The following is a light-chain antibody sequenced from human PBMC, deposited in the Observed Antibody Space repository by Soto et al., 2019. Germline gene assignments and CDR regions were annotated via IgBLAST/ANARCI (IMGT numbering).Light chain of an antibody. J-gene: IGKJ3*01. CDR3: QQYELLPFT. V-gene: IGKV1-33*01. Sequence: DIQITHPPSSLSAPVGNRATITSQAIREIGNCLNWYQQKPGKAPKLLIYDASNLETGVPSRFSGGGSGTEFTFTINSLQAEDIATYYCQQYELLPFTFGPGTKLNVK. CDR2: DAS. CDR1: REIGNC.